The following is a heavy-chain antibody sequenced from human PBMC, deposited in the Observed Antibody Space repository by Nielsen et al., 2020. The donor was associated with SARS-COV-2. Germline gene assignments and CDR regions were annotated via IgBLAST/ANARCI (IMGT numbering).Heavy chain of an antibody. CDR1: GGSISSGGYY. CDR2: IYYSGST. D-gene: IGHD3-22*01. Sequence: SETLSLTCTVSGGSISSGGYYWSWIRQHPGKGLEWIGYIYYSGSTYYNPSLKSRVTISVDTSKNQFSLKLSSVTAADTAVCYCARAPITMIVVVNAFDIWGQGTMVTVSS. V-gene: IGHV4-31*03. J-gene: IGHJ3*02. CDR3: ARAPITMIVVVNAFDI.